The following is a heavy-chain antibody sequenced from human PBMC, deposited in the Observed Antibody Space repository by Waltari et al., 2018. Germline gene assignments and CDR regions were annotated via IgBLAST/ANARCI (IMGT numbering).Heavy chain of an antibody. CDR2: CNPTLGAG. CDR3: AGGYSYGYVYYYYGMDV. Sequence: QVQLVQSGAEVKKPGSSVKVSCKASGGTFSSYAISWVRQAPGKGLGWRGGCNPTLGAGSYPKKFQGRVTITADESTSTAYMELSSLRSEDTAVYYCAGGYSYGYVYYYYGMDVWGQGTTVTVSS. J-gene: IGHJ6*02. CDR1: GGTFSSYA. V-gene: IGHV1-69*01. D-gene: IGHD5-18*01.